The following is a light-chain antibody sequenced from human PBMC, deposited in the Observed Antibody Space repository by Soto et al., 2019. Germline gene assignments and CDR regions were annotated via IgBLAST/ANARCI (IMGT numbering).Light chain of an antibody. CDR3: QSYDSRLSGFVV. J-gene: IGLJ2*01. CDR2: GNS. CDR1: SSNIGSGYD. V-gene: IGLV1-40*01. Sequence: QSVLTQPPSVSGAPGQRVTISCTGSSSNIGSGYDVHWYQQLPGTAPKLLIYGNSNRPSWVPDRFSGSKSGTSASLAITGLQAEDEAEYYCQSYDSRLSGFVVFGGGTKLTVL.